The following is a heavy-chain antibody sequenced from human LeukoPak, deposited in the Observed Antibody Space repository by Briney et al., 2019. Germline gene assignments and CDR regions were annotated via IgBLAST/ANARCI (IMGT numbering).Heavy chain of an antibody. Sequence: SETLSLTCTVSGGSISSYYWSWVRQPPGKGLEWIGYIYYSGSTNYNPSLKSRVTISVDTPKNQFSLKLSSVTAADTAVYYCARDRDDFWSGQAAYGMDVWGQGTTVTVSS. CDR2: IYYSGST. V-gene: IGHV4-59*01. CDR3: ARDRDDFWSGQAAYGMDV. J-gene: IGHJ6*02. D-gene: IGHD3-3*01. CDR1: GGSISSYY.